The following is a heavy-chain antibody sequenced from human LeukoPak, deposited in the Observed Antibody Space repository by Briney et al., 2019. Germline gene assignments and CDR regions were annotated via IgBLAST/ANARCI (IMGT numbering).Heavy chain of an antibody. D-gene: IGHD1-26*01. CDR3: ARGDWELLYP. CDR2: IYYSGST. V-gene: IGHV4-39*01. J-gene: IGHJ5*02. Sequence: SETLSLTCTVSGGSISSSSYYSGWTRQPPGKGLEWIGSIYYSGSTYYNPSLKSRVTISVDTSKNQFSLKLSSVTAAHTAVYYCARGDWELLYPWGQGTLVTVSS. CDR1: GGSISSSSYY.